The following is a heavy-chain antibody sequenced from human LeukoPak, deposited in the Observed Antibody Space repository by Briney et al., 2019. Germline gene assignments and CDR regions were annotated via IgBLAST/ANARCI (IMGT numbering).Heavy chain of an antibody. D-gene: IGHD1-7*01. J-gene: IGHJ5*02. CDR2: ISYDGSNK. CDR3: AKDSWAPNYPNWFDP. Sequence: GGSLRLSCAASGFTFSSYAMPWVRQAPGKGLEWVAVISYDGSNKYYADSVKGRFTTSRDNSKNTLYLQMNSLRAEDTAVYYCAKDSWAPNYPNWFDPWGQGTLVTVSS. CDR1: GFTFSSYA. V-gene: IGHV3-30-3*01.